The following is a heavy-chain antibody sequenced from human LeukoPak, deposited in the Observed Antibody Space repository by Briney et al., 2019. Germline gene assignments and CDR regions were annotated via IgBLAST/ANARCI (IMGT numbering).Heavy chain of an antibody. J-gene: IGHJ4*02. D-gene: IGHD3-10*01. V-gene: IGHV4-61*02. Sequence: SETLSLTCTVSGGSISSGSYYWSWIRQPAGKGLEWIGRIYTSGSTNYNPSLKSRVTISVDTSKNQFSLKLSPVTAADTAVYYCARVDGFGQGFDYWGQGTLVTVSS. CDR2: IYTSGST. CDR3: ARVDGFGQGFDY. CDR1: GGSISSGSYY.